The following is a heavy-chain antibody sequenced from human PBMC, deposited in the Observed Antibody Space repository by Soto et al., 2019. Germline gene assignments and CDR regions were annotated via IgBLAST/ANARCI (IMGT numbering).Heavy chain of an antibody. Sequence: QVQLVQSGAEVKKPGSSVKVSCKASGGTFSSYAISWVRQAPGQGLEWMGGIIPIFGTANYAQKFQGRVTITADEPTSTAYMELSSLRSEDTAVYYCARGPRIYGDYVDNWFDPWGQGTLVTASS. V-gene: IGHV1-69*12. CDR2: IIPIFGTA. CDR1: GGTFSSYA. D-gene: IGHD4-17*01. J-gene: IGHJ5*02. CDR3: ARGPRIYGDYVDNWFDP.